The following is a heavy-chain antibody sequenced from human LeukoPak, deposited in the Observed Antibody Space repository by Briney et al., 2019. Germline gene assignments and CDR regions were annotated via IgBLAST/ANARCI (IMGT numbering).Heavy chain of an antibody. CDR1: GFTFSNYW. J-gene: IGHJ4*02. Sequence: PGGSLRLSCSASGFTFSNYWMSWVRQAPGKGLEWVANIKQDESEKYYVDSVKGRFTISRANAKSSLYLQMNSLRAEDTAVYYCARALDSSSSRYQAFEEWGQGTLVTVSS. CDR3: ARALDSSSSRYQAFEE. V-gene: IGHV3-7*01. D-gene: IGHD2-2*01. CDR2: IKQDESEK.